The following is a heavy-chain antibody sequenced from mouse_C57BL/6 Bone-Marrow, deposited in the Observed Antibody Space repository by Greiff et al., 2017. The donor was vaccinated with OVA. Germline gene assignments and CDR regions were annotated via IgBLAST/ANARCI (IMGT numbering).Heavy chain of an antibody. V-gene: IGHV5-9-1*02. J-gene: IGHJ2*01. D-gene: IGHD2-10*02. CDR2: ISSGGDYI. Sequence: EVKLMESGEGLVKPGGSLKLSCAASGFTFSSYAMSWVRQTPEKRLEWVAYISSGGDYIYYADTVKGRFTISRDNARNTLYLQMSSLKSEDTAMYYCTRGMVSYYFDYWGQGTTLTVSS. CDR1: GFTFSSYA. CDR3: TRGMVSYYFDY.